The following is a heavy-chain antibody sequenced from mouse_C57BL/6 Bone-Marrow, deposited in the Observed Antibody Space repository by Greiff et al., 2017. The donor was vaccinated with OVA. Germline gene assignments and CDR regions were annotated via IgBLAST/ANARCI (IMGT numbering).Heavy chain of an antibody. V-gene: IGHV14-3*01. Sequence: EVQLQQSVAELVRPGASVKLSCTASGFNVKNTYMHWVKQRPEQGLEWIGRIDPANGNTKYAPKFQGKATITADTSSNTAYLQLSSLTSEDTAIYYCATSYDYEGGAWFAYWGQGTLVTVSA. CDR3: ATSYDYEGGAWFAY. CDR2: IDPANGNT. J-gene: IGHJ3*01. CDR1: GFNVKNTY. D-gene: IGHD2-4*01.